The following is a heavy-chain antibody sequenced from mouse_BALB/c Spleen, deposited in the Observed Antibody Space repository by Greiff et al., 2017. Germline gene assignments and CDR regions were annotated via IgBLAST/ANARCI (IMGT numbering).Heavy chain of an antibody. Sequence: EVKLVESGGGLVQPGGSLKLSCAASGFTFSSYGMSWVRQTPDKRLELVATINSNGGSTYYPDSVKGRFTISRDNAKNTLYLQMSSLKSEDTAMYYCAREVSGTRAMDYWGQGTSVTVSA. J-gene: IGHJ4*01. D-gene: IGHD6-2*01. CDR1: GFTFSSYG. CDR3: AREVSGTRAMDY. V-gene: IGHV5-6-3*01. CDR2: INSNGGST.